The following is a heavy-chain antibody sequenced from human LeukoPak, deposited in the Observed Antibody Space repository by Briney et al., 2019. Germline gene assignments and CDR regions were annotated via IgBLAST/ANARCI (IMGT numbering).Heavy chain of an antibody. D-gene: IGHD3-9*01. Sequence: SGTLSLTCAVSGGSISSSNWWSWVRQPPGKGLEWIGYIYYSGSTNYNPSLKSRVTISVDTSKNQFSLKLNSVTAADTAVYYCARNPSYDILTGYSDYYGMDVWGQGTTVTVSS. CDR3: ARNPSYDILTGYSDYYGMDV. V-gene: IGHV4-4*02. J-gene: IGHJ6*02. CDR2: IYYSGST. CDR1: GGSISSSNW.